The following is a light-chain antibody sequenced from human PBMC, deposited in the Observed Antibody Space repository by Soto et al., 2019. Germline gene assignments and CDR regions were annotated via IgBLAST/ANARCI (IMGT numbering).Light chain of an antibody. Sequence: QAVLTQPPSASGTPGQRVTISYSGSSSNIGSNYVYWYQQLPGTAPKLLIYSNNQRPSGVPDRCSGSKSGTSASLAISGLRAEDEADYYCASWDDSLSGWVFGGGTKLTVL. CDR2: SNN. J-gene: IGLJ3*02. CDR1: SSNIGSNY. CDR3: ASWDDSLSGWV. V-gene: IGLV1-47*02.